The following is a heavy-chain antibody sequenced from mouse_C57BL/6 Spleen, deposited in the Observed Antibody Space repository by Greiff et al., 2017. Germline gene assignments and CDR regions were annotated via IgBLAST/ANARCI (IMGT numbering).Heavy chain of an antibody. CDR2: INPNYGTT. J-gene: IGHJ4*01. CDR1: GYSFTDYN. Sequence: EVQLQQSGPELVKPGASVKISCKASGYSFTDYNMNWVKQSNGKSLEWIGVINPNYGTTSYNQKFKGKATLTVDQSSSTAYMQLNSLTSEDSAVYYCASLNYGSSYVDAMDYWGQGTSVTVSS. D-gene: IGHD1-1*01. V-gene: IGHV1-39*01. CDR3: ASLNYGSSYVDAMDY.